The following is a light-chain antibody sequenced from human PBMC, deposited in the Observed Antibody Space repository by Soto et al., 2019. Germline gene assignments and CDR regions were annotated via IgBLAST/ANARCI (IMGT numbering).Light chain of an antibody. J-gene: IGLJ1*01. CDR3: SSYTTSSTPDYV. Sequence: QSALTQPASLSGSPGQSITISCTGTSSDVGGYNSVSWYQHHPGKAPKLMIFDVSDRPSGVSSRFSGSKSRNTASLTISGFQAEDEADYYCSSYTTSSTPDYVFGGGTKFTIL. CDR2: DVS. V-gene: IGLV2-14*03. CDR1: SSDVGGYNS.